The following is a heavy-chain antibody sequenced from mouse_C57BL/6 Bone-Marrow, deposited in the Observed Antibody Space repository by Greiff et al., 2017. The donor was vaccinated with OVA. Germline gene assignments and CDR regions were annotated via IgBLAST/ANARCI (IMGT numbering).Heavy chain of an antibody. CDR1: GYTFTDYY. D-gene: IGHD2-1*01. J-gene: IGHJ2*01. CDR2: INPYNGGT. CDR3: AREEVTLDY. Sequence: VQLQQSGPVLVKPGASVKMSCKASGYTFTDYYMNWVQQSHGKSLEWIGVINPYNGGTSYNQKFKGKATLTVDKSSSTAYMELNSLTSEDSAVYYCAREEVTLDYWGQGTTLTVSS. V-gene: IGHV1-19*01.